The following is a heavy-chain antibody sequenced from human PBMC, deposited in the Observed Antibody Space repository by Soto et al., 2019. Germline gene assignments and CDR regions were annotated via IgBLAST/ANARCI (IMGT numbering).Heavy chain of an antibody. CDR3: ASGLGHKYYFDY. Sequence: ASVKVSCKASGYTFTSYAMHWVRQAPGQRLEWMGWINAGNGNTKYSQKFQGRVTITRDTSASTAYMELSSLRSEDTAVYYCASGLGHKYYFDYWGQGTLVTVSS. CDR1: GYTFTSYA. CDR2: INAGNGNT. J-gene: IGHJ4*02. V-gene: IGHV1-3*01. D-gene: IGHD3-9*01.